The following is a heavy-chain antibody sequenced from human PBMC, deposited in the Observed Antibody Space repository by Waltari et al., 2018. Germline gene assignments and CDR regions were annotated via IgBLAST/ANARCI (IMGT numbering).Heavy chain of an antibody. CDR1: GGSISSSTYY. Sequence: QLQLQESGPGLLKPSETLSVTCTVSGGSISSSTYYWAWIRQPPGKGLEWVGRLYYGGSTYFNPSLKSRVTISVDTSKNQFSLKMTSVTAADTAVYYCATTDLLNFDYWGQGTLVTVSS. J-gene: IGHJ4*02. V-gene: IGHV4-39*01. CDR3: ATTDLLNFDY. CDR2: LYYGGST.